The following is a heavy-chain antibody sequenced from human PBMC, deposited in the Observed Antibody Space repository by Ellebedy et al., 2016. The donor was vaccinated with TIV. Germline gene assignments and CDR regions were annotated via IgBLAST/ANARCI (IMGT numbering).Heavy chain of an antibody. V-gene: IGHV3-21*01. CDR1: GFTFSSYN. J-gene: IGHJ4*02. D-gene: IGHD3-10*01. Sequence: GESLKISXAASGFTFSSYNMNWVRQAPGKGLEWVSSISSSSSYIYYADSVKGRFTISRDNAKNSLYLQMNSLRVEDTAVYYCARDSSYYYGSGGAQNWGQGTLVTVSS. CDR2: ISSSSSYI. CDR3: ARDSSYYYGSGGAQN.